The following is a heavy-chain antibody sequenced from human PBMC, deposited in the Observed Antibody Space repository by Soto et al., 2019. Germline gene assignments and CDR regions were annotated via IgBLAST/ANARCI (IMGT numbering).Heavy chain of an antibody. CDR2: INPSGGST. CDR3: ARVRAPNYYYYGMDV. CDR1: GYTFTSYY. J-gene: IGHJ6*02. V-gene: IGHV1-46*01. Sequence: ASVKVSCKASGYTFTSYYMHWVRQAPGQGLEWMGIINPSGGSTSYAQKFQGRVTMTRDTSTSTGYMKLSSLRSEDTAVYCCARVRAPNYYYYGMDVWGQRNTVTVSS.